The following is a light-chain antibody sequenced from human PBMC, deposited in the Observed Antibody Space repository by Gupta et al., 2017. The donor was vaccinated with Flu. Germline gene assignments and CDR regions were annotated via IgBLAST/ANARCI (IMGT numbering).Light chain of an antibody. Sequence: PSVSVSPGQTASITCSGDKLGDKYACWYQQKPGQSPVLVIYQDSKRPSGIPERFSGSNSGTTATLTISGTQAMDEADYYCQAWDSSCYVFGTGTKVTVL. CDR2: QDS. V-gene: IGLV3-1*01. CDR3: QAWDSSCYV. CDR1: KLGDKY. J-gene: IGLJ1*01.